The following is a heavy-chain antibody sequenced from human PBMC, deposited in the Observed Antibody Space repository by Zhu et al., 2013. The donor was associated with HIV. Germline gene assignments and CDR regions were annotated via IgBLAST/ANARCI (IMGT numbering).Heavy chain of an antibody. CDR3: ARAPNNYGTSYYFDD. D-gene: IGHD2-8*01. V-gene: IGHV4-30-4*08. J-gene: IGHJ4*02. CDR2: IYYSGST. Sequence: QVQLQESGPGLVKPSETLSLTCTVSGGSVSSGSYYWSWIRQPPGKGLEWIRYIYYSGSTYYNPSLKSRVTISGDRSKNQFSLKLSSVTAADTAVYFCARAPNNYGTSYYFDDWGQGTVVTVSS. CDR1: GGSVSSGSYY.